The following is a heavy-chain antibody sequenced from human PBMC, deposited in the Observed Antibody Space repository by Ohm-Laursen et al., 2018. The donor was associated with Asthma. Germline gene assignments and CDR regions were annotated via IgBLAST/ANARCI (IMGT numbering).Heavy chain of an antibody. CDR1: GGSVSSGSYY. V-gene: IGHV4-61*01. CDR3: ARGVTFDY. D-gene: IGHD2-21*02. CDR2: VYHTGST. Sequence: GTLSLTWTVSGGSVSSGSYYWIWIRQPPGRGLEFIGYVYHTGSTIYNPSLKGRVTISVDTSKNQFSLKLSSVTAADTAVYYCARGVTFDYWGQGTLVTVSS. J-gene: IGHJ4*02.